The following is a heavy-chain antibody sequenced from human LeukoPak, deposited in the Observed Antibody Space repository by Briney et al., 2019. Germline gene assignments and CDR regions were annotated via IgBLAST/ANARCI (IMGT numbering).Heavy chain of an antibody. CDR3: AKVLLWKYYFDY. D-gene: IGHD3-10*01. Sequence: GGSLRLSCAASGFTFHNYAMLWVRQAPGEGLEWVAIISYDGNNKYYADSVKGRFTISRDNSKNTLYLQMNSLRAEDTAVYYCAKVLLWKYYFDYWGQGTLVTVSS. CDR2: ISYDGNNK. CDR1: GFTFHNYA. J-gene: IGHJ4*02. V-gene: IGHV3-30-3*01.